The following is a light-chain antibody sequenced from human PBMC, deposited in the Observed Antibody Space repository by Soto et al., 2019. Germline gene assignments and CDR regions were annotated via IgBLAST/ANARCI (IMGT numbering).Light chain of an antibody. CDR2: RNN. J-gene: IGLJ2*01. V-gene: IGLV1-47*01. CDR1: SSNIGSNY. Sequence: QSVLTQPPSASGTPGQRVTISCSGSSSNIGSNYVYWYQQLPGTAPKLLIYRNNQRPSGVPDRFSGSKSGTSASLAISGLRSEDEAHYYCAAWDDSLSAVVFGGGTKLTVL. CDR3: AAWDDSLSAVV.